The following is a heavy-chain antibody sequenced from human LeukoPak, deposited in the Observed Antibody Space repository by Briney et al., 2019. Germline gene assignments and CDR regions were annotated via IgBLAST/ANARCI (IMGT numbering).Heavy chain of an antibody. CDR2: IYFGGST. CDR1: GGSISSSSYY. CDR3: ASLQSSYYDFWSGYLTDFDY. Sequence: PSETLSLTSTVSGGSISSSSYYWGWIRQPPGKGLEWIGIIYFGGSTYYNPSLKSRVTISVDTSKNQFSLKLSSVTAADTAVYYCASLQSSYYDFWSGYLTDFDYWGEGTLVTVSS. D-gene: IGHD3-3*01. V-gene: IGHV4-39*01. J-gene: IGHJ4*02.